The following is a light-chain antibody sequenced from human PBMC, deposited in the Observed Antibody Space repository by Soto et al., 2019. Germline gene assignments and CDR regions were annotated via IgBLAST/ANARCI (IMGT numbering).Light chain of an antibody. J-gene: IGLJ1*01. CDR3: AAWDDSLGAYV. V-gene: IGLV1-44*01. Sequence: QSLLTQPPSASATPGQRGTISFSGSNSNIGTNTVNLYQQLPGTAPRLLIYTNNQRPAGVPQRFSGSKTGTSASLAIGGLQSEDGADYYCAAWDDSLGAYVFATGTKLTVL. CDR2: TNN. CDR1: NSNIGTNT.